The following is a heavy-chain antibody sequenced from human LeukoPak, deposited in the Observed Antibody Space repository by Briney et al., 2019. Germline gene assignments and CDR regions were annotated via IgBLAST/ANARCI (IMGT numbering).Heavy chain of an antibody. Sequence: PGGSLRLSRAASGFTFRNYWMSWVRQAPGKGLEWVANIKEDGSEKYYVDSVKGRFTISRDNAKNSLYLQMNSLRAEDTAVYYCARVVFGVVIISYYGMDVWGQGTTVTVSS. D-gene: IGHD3-3*01. CDR2: IKEDGSEK. CDR1: GFTFRNYW. V-gene: IGHV3-7*01. J-gene: IGHJ6*02. CDR3: ARVVFGVVIISYYGMDV.